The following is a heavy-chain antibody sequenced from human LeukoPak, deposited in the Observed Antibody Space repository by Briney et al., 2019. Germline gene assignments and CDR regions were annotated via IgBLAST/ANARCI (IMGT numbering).Heavy chain of an antibody. CDR3: ASQYCSGGSCYGVDY. V-gene: IGHV1-18*01. J-gene: IGHJ4*02. D-gene: IGHD2-15*01. CDR2: ISAYNGNT. Sequence: ASEKVSCKASGYTFTSYGISWVRQAPGQGPEWMGWISAYNGNTNYAQKLQGRVTMTTDTSTSTAYMELRSLRSDDTAVCYCASQYCSGGSCYGVDYWGQGTLVTVSS. CDR1: GYTFTSYG.